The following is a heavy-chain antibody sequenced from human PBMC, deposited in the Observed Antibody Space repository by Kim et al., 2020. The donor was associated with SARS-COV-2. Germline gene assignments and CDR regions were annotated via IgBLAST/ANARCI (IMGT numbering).Heavy chain of an antibody. CDR3: AREVLLVPPARGDYYYY. V-gene: IGHV3-30-3*01. Sequence: GGSLRLSCAASGFTFSSYAMHWVRQAPGKGLEWVAVISYDGSNKYYADSVKGRFTISRDNSKTTLYLQMNSLRAEDTAVYYSAREVLLVPPARGDYYYY. CDR2: ISYDGSNK. D-gene: IGHD2-2*01. CDR1: GFTFSSYA. J-gene: IGHJ6*03.